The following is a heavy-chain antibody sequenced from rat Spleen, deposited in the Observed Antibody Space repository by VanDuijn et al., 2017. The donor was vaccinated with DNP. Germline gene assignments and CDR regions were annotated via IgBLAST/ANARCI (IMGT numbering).Heavy chain of an antibody. D-gene: IGHD4-3*01. Sequence: EVQLVESGGGLVQPGRSLKLSCAASGFTFSDYYMAWVRQAPTKCLEWVAYIGSDGYAPYYGDSVKGRFTISRDNAKSTLYLQMNSLRSEDMATYYCVRWNSGHFDYWGQGVMVTVSS. CDR1: GFTFSDYY. V-gene: IGHV5-22*01. J-gene: IGHJ2*01. CDR3: VRWNSGHFDY. CDR2: IGSDGYAP.